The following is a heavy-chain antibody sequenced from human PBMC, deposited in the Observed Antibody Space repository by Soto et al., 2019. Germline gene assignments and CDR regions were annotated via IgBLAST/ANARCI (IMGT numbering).Heavy chain of an antibody. V-gene: IGHV3-15*01. D-gene: IGHD2-2*02. CDR1: GFTFSNAW. Sequence: EVQLVESGGGLVKPGGSLRLSCAASGFTFSNAWMSWVRQAPGKGLEWVGRIKSKTDGGTTEYAAPVKGRFTISRDDSKNTLYLQMNSLKTEDTAVYYCTTDFVVVGPAAIGIWGQGTMVTVSS. CDR2: IKSKTDGGTT. J-gene: IGHJ3*02. CDR3: TTDFVVVGPAAIGI.